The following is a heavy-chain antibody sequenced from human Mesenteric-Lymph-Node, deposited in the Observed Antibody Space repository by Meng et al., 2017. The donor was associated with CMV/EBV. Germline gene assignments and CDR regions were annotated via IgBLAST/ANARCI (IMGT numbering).Heavy chain of an antibody. V-gene: IGHV4-59*08. CDR2: IYYRESN. D-gene: IGHD6-19*01. Sequence: SAVSGGSISSYQWSWIRQPPGKGLEWVGYIYYRESNAYNPSLKSRITISVDTSKNQFSLKLSSVTAADAAVYYCARQSVASSFDYWGQGTLVTVSS. J-gene: IGHJ4*02. CDR3: ARQSVASSFDY. CDR1: GGSISSYQ.